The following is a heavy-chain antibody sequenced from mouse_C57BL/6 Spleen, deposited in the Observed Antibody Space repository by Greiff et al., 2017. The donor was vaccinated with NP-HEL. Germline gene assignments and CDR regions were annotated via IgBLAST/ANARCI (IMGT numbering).Heavy chain of an antibody. CDR1: GYSITSGYD. V-gene: IGHV3-1*01. J-gene: IGHJ3*01. Sequence: EVQLQESGPGMVKPSQSLSLTCTVTGYSITSGYDWHWIRHFPGNKLEWMGYISYSGSTNYNPSLKSRISITHDTSKNHFFLKLNSVTTEDTATYYCARDYYYGSSPAWFAYWGQGTLVTVSA. D-gene: IGHD1-1*01. CDR2: ISYSGST. CDR3: ARDYYYGSSPAWFAY.